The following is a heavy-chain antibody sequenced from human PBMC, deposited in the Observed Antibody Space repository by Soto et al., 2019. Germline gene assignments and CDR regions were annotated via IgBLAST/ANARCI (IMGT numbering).Heavy chain of an antibody. CDR1: GYTFTSYD. Sequence: QVQLVQSGAEVKKPGASVKVSCKASGYTFTSYDINWVRQATGQGLEWMGWMNPNSGNTGYAQKFQGRVTMTRNTXIXXAYMELSSLRSEDTAVYYCVRDSSIAVAGGDLLDYWGQGTLVTVSS. CDR2: MNPNSGNT. J-gene: IGHJ4*02. D-gene: IGHD6-19*01. CDR3: VRDSSIAVAGGDLLDY. V-gene: IGHV1-8*01.